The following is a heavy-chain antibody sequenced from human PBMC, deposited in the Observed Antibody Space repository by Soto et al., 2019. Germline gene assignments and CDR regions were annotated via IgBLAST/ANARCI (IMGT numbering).Heavy chain of an antibody. J-gene: IGHJ4*02. V-gene: IGHV3-23*01. CDR1: GFTVSNYA. CDR2: ISGSGGST. Sequence: XGCLRLSCAASGFTVSNYAMSWVRQAPGKGLEWVSAISGSGGSTYYADSVKGRFTISRDSSENTLYLQMNSLRAEDTAVYYCAKDRWLQSQDYFDYWGQRTLVTVSS. D-gene: IGHD5-12*01. CDR3: AKDRWLQSQDYFDY.